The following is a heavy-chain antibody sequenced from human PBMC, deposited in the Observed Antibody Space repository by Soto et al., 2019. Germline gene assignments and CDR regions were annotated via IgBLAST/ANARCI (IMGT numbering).Heavy chain of an antibody. D-gene: IGHD6-6*01. J-gene: IGHJ4*02. CDR3: AREQYSTSREFDY. V-gene: IGHV4-61*08. CDR1: GSFVSSGAYY. CDR2: IYHSGST. Sequence: SETLSLTCSVSGSFVSSGAYYWNWIRQPPGKGLEWIGHIYHSGSTNYNPSLKSRLTMSVDTSKNQFSVRLGSVTAADTAVYYCAREQYSTSREFDYWGPGTLVIVSA.